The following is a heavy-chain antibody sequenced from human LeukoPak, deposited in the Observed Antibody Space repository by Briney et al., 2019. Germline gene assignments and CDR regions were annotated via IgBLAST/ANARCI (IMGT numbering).Heavy chain of an antibody. Sequence: MSSETLSLTCTVSGGSISSYYWSWIRQPPGKGLEWIGYIYYSGSTNYNPSLKSRVTISVDTSKNQFSLKLSSVTAADTAVYYCARDSSLLWFGEFRAPGNYYYGMDVWGQGTTVTVSS. CDR1: GGSISSYY. V-gene: IGHV4-59*01. J-gene: IGHJ6*02. CDR3: ARDSSLLWFGEFRAPGNYYYGMDV. CDR2: IYYSGST. D-gene: IGHD3-10*01.